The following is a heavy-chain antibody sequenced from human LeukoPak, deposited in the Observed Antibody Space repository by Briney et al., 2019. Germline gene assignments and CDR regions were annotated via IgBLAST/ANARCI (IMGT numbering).Heavy chain of an antibody. CDR3: ARAWGIAAAGTYAFDI. V-gene: IGHV1-2*02. J-gene: IGHJ3*02. D-gene: IGHD6-13*01. CDR2: INPNSGGT. CDR1: GYTFTGYY. Sequence: ASVKVSCKASGYTFTGYYMHWVRQAPGQGLEWMGWINPNSGGTNYAQKFQGRVTMTRDTSISTAYMELSRLRSDDMAVYYCARAWGIAAAGTYAFDIWGQGTMVTVSS.